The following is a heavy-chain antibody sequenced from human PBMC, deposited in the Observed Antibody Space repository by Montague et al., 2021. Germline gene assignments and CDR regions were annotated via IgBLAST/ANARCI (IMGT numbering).Heavy chain of an antibody. CDR2: MRSSGSP. D-gene: IGHD7-27*01. CDR1: GGSVNGYD. CDR3: GRDYWGSIDY. V-gene: IGHV4-59*02. Sequence: SETLSLTCSVSGGSVNGYDWSWIRQPPGKGLEWIGYMRSSGSPNYNPSFKSRLAISIARSRNQFSLELSFVTAADTAIYFCGRDYWGSIDYWGHGILVTVSS. J-gene: IGHJ4*01.